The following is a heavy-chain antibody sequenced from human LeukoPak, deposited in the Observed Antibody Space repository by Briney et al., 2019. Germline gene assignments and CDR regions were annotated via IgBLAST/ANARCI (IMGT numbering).Heavy chain of an antibody. CDR1: GFTFSSYA. D-gene: IGHD3-9*01. CDR3: ARDPGAIYDILTGLYDY. Sequence: GGSLRLSCAASGFTFSSYAMHWVRQAPGKGLEWVAVISYDGSNKYYADSVKGRFTISRDNSKNTLYLQMNSLRAEDTAVYYCARDPGAIYDILTGLYDYWGQGTRVTVSS. V-gene: IGHV3-30-3*01. CDR2: ISYDGSNK. J-gene: IGHJ4*02.